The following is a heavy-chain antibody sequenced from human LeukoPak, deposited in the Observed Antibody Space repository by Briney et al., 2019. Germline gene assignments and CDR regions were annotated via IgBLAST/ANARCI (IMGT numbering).Heavy chain of an antibody. J-gene: IGHJ3*02. CDR2: IKPNSGDT. CDR3: ATTLHIVVVTWHAFDI. Sequence: GASVKVSCKASGYTFTGYYIHWVRQAPGQGLEWMGWIKPNSGDTNYAQKFQGRVTMTRDTSISTVYMELSRLTSDDTTIYYCATTLHIVVVTWHAFDIWGQGTMVTVSS. CDR1: GYTFTGYY. D-gene: IGHD2-21*02. V-gene: IGHV1-2*02.